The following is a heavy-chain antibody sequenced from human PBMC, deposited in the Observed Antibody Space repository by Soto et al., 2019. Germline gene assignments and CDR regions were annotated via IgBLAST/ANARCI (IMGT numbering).Heavy chain of an antibody. CDR1: GGSVSAYY. CDR2: INHSGGT. CDR3: ARGTVDTVDSSGFYEY. Sequence: XATLSLTFAECGGSVSAYYWSWIRQPPGKGLEWIGEINHSGGTSYNPSLKSRVTISVDTSKSQFSLKLTSVTAADRAVYYCARGTVDTVDSSGFYEYWGQRTPVTVSS. V-gene: IGHV4-34*01. J-gene: IGHJ4*02. D-gene: IGHD3-22*01.